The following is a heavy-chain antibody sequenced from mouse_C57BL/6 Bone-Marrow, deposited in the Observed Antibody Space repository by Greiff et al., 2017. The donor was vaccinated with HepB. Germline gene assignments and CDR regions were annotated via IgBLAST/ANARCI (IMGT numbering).Heavy chain of an antibody. Sequence: VKLQQPGAELVKPGASVKLSCKASGYTFTSYWMHWVKQRPGRGLEWIGRIDPNSGGTKYNEKFKSKATLTVDKPSSTAYMQLSSLTSEDSAVYYCARSEWVTTVVGGYWGQGTTLTVSS. CDR2: IDPNSGGT. V-gene: IGHV1-72*01. J-gene: IGHJ2*01. D-gene: IGHD1-1*01. CDR1: GYTFTSYW. CDR3: ARSEWVTTVVGGY.